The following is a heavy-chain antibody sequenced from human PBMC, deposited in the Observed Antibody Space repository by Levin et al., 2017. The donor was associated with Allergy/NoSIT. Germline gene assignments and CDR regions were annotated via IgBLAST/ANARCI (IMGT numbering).Heavy chain of an antibody. D-gene: IGHD2-2*01. Sequence: GESLKISCQASGHNFTGYYMHWVRQAPGQGLEWMGWINANSGGTEYAQKFQGRVIMTRDTAISKVYMEVKRLTMDDTAVYYCAREVVPSAGGWFDPWGQGTLVIVSS. J-gene: IGHJ5*02. CDR1: GHNFTGYY. V-gene: IGHV1-2*02. CDR3: AREVVPSAGGWFDP. CDR2: INANSGGT.